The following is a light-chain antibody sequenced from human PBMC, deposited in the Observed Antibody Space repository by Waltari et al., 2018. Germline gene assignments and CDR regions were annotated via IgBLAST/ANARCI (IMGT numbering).Light chain of an antibody. J-gene: IGLJ2*01. CDR3: QAWDSNTEVV. CDR1: RIGYKT. CDR2: HNS. V-gene: IGLV3-1*01. Sequence: SYELPQPPSVTVSPGQTASITCTGHRIGYKTDCWVQQKPGQSPVLVIHHNSKRPSGIPERFSGSNSGSTATLTISGTQAMDEANYYCQAWDSNTEVVFGGGTKLTVL.